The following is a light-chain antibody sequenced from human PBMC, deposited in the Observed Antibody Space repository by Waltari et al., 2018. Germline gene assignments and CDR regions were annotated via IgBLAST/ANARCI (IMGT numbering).Light chain of an antibody. Sequence: VLTQSPGTLSLSPGERATLSCRASQSFSSDYLAWYQQKPGQAPRLLIYGASSRATGISDRFSGSGSGTDFTLTISRLEPEDFAVYYCQEFGSSPYTFGQGTKLEI. CDR3: QEFGSSPYT. CDR1: QSFSSDY. CDR2: GAS. J-gene: IGKJ2*01. V-gene: IGKV3-20*01.